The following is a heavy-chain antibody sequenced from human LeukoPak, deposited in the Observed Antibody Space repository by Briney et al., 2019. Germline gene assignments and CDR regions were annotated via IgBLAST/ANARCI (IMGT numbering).Heavy chain of an antibody. CDR1: GFSVSSNC. D-gene: IGHD1-26*01. J-gene: IGHJ4*02. V-gene: IGHV3-53*01. CDR3: ASHWELRY. CDR2: IYSGGST. Sequence: GGSLRLSCAASGFSVSSNCMNWVRQAPGKGLEWVADIYSGGSTYYADSVKGRFTISRDNSKNTLYLQMNNPRAEDTAVYYCASHWELRYWGQGTLVTVSS.